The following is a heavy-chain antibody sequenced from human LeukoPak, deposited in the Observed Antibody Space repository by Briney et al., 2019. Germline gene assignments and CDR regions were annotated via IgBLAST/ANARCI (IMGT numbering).Heavy chain of an antibody. D-gene: IGHD4-17*01. J-gene: IGHJ4*02. CDR1: GFTFSRYA. CDR3: ARGEHDIGDYYFDF. Sequence: GGSLRLSCAASGFTFSRYAMSWVRQVTGRGLEWVSAIGIPGDTYYADSVKGRFTISRDNAKTSFYLHMSSLTVGDTAGYYCARGEHDIGDYYFDFWGQGTLVTVSS. V-gene: IGHV3-13*04. CDR2: IGIPGDT.